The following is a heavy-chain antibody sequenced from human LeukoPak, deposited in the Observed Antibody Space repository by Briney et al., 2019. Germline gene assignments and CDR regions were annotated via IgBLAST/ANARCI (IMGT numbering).Heavy chain of an antibody. D-gene: IGHD5-18*01. CDR3: ARDGYSYGHLGFDY. Sequence: GASVKVSCKASGYTFTGYYMHWVRQAPGQGLEWMGWINPNSGGTNYAQKFQGRVTMTRDMSISTAYMELSRLRSDDTAVYYCARDGYSYGHLGFDYWGQGTLVTVSS. V-gene: IGHV1-2*02. CDR1: GYTFTGYY. CDR2: INPNSGGT. J-gene: IGHJ4*02.